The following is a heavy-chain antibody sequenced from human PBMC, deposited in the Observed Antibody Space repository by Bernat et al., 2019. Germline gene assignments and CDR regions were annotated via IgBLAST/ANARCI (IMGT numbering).Heavy chain of an antibody. J-gene: IGHJ6*03. V-gene: IGHV2-70*01. D-gene: IGHD3-3*01. Sequence: QVTLRESGPALVKPTQTLTLTCTFSGFSLSTSGMCVSWIRQPPGKALEWLALIDWDDDKYYSTSLKTRLTISKDTSKNPVVLTMTNMDPVDTATYYCARISYDFWSDYYMDVWGKGTTVTVSS. CDR1: GFSLSTSGMC. CDR2: IDWDDDK. CDR3: ARISYDFWSDYYMDV.